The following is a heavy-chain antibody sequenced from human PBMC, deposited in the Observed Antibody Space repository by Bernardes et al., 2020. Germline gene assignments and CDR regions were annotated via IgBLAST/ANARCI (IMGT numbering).Heavy chain of an antibody. CDR3: ARLQTVATDYFDY. Sequence: SETLSLTCSVSGGSLSGSFWSWIRQPPGKGLEWIGCVSYSGGTNYNPSLKSRIIISVDKSKNQFSLKLSSVTAADTAVYYCARLQTVATDYFDYWGQGTLVTVSS. J-gene: IGHJ4*02. CDR1: GGSLSGSF. CDR2: VSYSGGT. V-gene: IGHV4-59*01. D-gene: IGHD5-12*01.